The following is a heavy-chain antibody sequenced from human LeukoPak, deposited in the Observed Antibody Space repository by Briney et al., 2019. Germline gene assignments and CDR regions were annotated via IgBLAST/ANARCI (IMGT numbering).Heavy chain of an antibody. CDR3: ARDPNDYGDYVGWFDP. D-gene: IGHD4-17*01. V-gene: IGHV4-59*12. CDR1: GGSISNYY. Sequence: SETLSLTCTVSGGSISNYYWSWIRQPPGKGLEWIGYIYYSGSTNYNPSLKSRVTISVDTSKNQFSLKLSSVTAADTAVYYCARDPNDYGDYVGWFDPWGHGTLVTVSS. J-gene: IGHJ5*02. CDR2: IYYSGST.